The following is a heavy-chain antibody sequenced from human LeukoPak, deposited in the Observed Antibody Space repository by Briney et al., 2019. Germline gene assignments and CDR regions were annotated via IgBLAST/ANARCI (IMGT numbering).Heavy chain of an antibody. Sequence: SETLSLTCTVSGGSISSYYWSWIRQPAGKGLEWIGRIYTSGSTNYNPSLKSRVTISVDTSKNQFSLKLSSVTAADTAVYYCAREDMVRGVIDYWGQGTLVTVSS. D-gene: IGHD3-10*01. CDR3: AREDMVRGVIDY. CDR1: GGSISSYY. V-gene: IGHV4-4*07. CDR2: IYTSGST. J-gene: IGHJ4*02.